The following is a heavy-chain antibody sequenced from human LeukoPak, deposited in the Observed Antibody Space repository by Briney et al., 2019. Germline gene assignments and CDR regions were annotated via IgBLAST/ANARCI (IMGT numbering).Heavy chain of an antibody. Sequence: GGSLRLSCAASGFTFSNYAMSWVRQAPGKGLEWVSDINGSGGRTYYADSVKGRFTISRDNYKNTLYLQMNSLRAEDTAVYYCAKNRGLPLWGQGTLVTVSS. J-gene: IGHJ4*02. CDR3: AKNRGLPL. CDR1: GFTFSNYA. CDR2: INGSGGRT. V-gene: IGHV3-23*01.